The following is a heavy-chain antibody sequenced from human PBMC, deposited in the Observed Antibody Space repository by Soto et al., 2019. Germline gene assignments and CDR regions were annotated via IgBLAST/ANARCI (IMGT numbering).Heavy chain of an antibody. D-gene: IGHD2-15*01. CDR1: GFTFSSYG. J-gene: IGHJ6*02. V-gene: IGHV3-30*03. CDR3: ARDQADIVVGTTLYYYYGMDV. Sequence: GGSLRLSCAASGFTFSSYGMHWVRQAPGKGLEWVAVISYDGSNKYYADSVKGRFTISRDNSKNTLYLQMNSLRAEDTAVYYCARDQADIVVGTTLYYYYGMDVWGQGTTVTVSS. CDR2: ISYDGSNK.